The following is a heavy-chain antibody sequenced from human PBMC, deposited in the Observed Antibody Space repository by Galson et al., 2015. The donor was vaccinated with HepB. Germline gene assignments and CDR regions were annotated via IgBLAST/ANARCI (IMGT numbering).Heavy chain of an antibody. CDR2: TYYRSKWYN. Sequence: CAISGDSVSSNSAAWNWIRQSPSRGLEWLGRTYYRSKWYNDYAVSVKGRITINPDTSKNQFSLQLNSVTPEDTAVYYCARVSRVAGAYYYYYGMDVWGQGTTVTVSS. V-gene: IGHV6-1*01. CDR1: GDSVSSNSAA. J-gene: IGHJ6*02. D-gene: IGHD2/OR15-2a*01. CDR3: ARVSRVAGAYYYYYGMDV.